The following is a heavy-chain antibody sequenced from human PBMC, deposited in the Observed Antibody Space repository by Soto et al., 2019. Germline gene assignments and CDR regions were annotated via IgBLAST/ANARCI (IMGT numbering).Heavy chain of an antibody. D-gene: IGHD3-10*01. CDR1: GYNFTRYW. Sequence: PGWSLKITCQGSGYNFTRYWIGWVRQMPGKGLEWMGRIHLGDSDTRYSPSFQGQVTISAAKSISTAYLQWCSLKASDTAMYYCASKPSGMLSKLVNWGPGTLVTVSS. J-gene: IGHJ4*01. CDR3: ASKPSGMLSKLVN. V-gene: IGHV5-51*01. CDR2: IHLGDSDT.